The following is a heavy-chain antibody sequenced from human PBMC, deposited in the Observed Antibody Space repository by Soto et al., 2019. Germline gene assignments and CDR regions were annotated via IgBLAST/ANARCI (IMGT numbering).Heavy chain of an antibody. J-gene: IGHJ4*02. D-gene: IGHD3-10*01. Sequence: SLRLSCAASGFGVSTNYMSWVRQAPGKGLEWVSVIYSGGNTYYADSVKGRFTISRDNSKNTLYLQMNSLRAEDTAVYYCARGWFGENWGQGTLVTVSS. V-gene: IGHV3-53*01. CDR3: ARGWFGEN. CDR2: IYSGGNT. CDR1: GFGVSTNY.